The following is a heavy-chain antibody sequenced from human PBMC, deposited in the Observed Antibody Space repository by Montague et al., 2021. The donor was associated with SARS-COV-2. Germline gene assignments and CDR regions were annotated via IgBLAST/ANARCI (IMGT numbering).Heavy chain of an antibody. V-gene: IGHV6-1*01. J-gene: IGHJ4*02. CDR2: TYYRSKRFN. CDR3: ASDRDLSSWDY. Sequence: CAISGDSVSSNSAAWNLIRQSPSRGLEWLGRTYYRSKRFNEYAVSVTSRITINPDTSKNQFSLQLNSVTLEDTAMYYCASDRDLSSWDYWGQGTLVTVSS. CDR1: GDSVSSNSAA. D-gene: IGHD6-13*01.